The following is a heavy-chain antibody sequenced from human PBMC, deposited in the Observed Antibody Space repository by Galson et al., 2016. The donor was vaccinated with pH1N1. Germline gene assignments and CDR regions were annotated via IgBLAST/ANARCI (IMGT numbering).Heavy chain of an antibody. D-gene: IGHD4-23*01. CDR3: ARDGGDYGGAGQYKYFDT. CDR2: IYPNGDT. CDR1: GGTTISNERLY. J-gene: IGHJ5*02. Sequence: SLTCTVSGGTTISNERLYWSWIRQPAGKGPEWLGRIYPNGDTIYNPSLMSRVTLLLDTSKNQFSLKLNSVTAADTAIYYCARDGGDYGGAGQYKYFDTWGQGTLVTVSS. V-gene: IGHV4-61*02.